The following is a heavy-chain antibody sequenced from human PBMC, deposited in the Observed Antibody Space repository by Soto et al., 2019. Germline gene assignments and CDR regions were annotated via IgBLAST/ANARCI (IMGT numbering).Heavy chain of an antibody. Sequence: GGSLRLSCAASGFTFDDYAMHWVRQAPGKGLEWVSGISWNSGSIGYADSVKGRFTISRDNAKNSLYLQMNSLRAEDTALYYCAKDSGYDESQIDYWGQGTLVTVS. CDR1: GFTFDDYA. CDR2: ISWNSGSI. D-gene: IGHD5-12*01. V-gene: IGHV3-9*01. CDR3: AKDSGYDESQIDY. J-gene: IGHJ4*02.